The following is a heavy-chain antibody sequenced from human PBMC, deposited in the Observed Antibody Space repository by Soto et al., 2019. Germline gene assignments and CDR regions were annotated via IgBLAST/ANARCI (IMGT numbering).Heavy chain of an antibody. CDR1: GFSLGTSEMC. Sequence: SGPTLVNPTPTLTLTCTFSGFSLGTSEMCVSRIRQPPGQALEWLARIDRDDDKYYSTSLKTRLTISKDTSKNQVVLTMTNMDPVDTSTYYFARNRGSCHAPAYLDLWGRGTFVTVSS. J-gene: IGHJ2*01. CDR3: ARNRGSCHAPAYLDL. D-gene: IGHD3-10*01. CDR2: IDRDDDK. V-gene: IGHV2-70*11.